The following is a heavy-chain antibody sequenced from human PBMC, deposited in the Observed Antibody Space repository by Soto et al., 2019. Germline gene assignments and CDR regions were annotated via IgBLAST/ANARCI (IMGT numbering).Heavy chain of an antibody. CDR1: GASISSTTGNW. J-gene: IGHJ4*02. D-gene: IGHD1-26*01. CDR2: IYHSGST. V-gene: IGHV4-4*02. Sequence: QVQLQESGPGLVRPSGTLSLTCAVSGASISSTTGNWWSWVRQPPGEGLEWIGEIYHSGSTNYNPSLKSRVTMSVDKSKNQFSLKLSSVTAADTALYYCARMVGATLVDFWGQGTLVTVSS. CDR3: ARMVGATLVDF.